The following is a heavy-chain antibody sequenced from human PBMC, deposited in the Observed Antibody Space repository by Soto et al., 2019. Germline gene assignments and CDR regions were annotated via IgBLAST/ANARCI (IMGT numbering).Heavy chain of an antibody. J-gene: IGHJ4*02. D-gene: IGHD6-13*01. CDR3: VRGGTSSWH. V-gene: IGHV3-64*01. Sequence: GGSLRLSCAASGFTFSSYAMHWVRQAPGKGLEYVSAINSNGGSTDYANSVKGRFTISRDNSKNTLCLQMGSLRAEDMAVYYCVRGGTSSWHWGQGT. CDR2: INSNGGST. CDR1: GFTFSSYA.